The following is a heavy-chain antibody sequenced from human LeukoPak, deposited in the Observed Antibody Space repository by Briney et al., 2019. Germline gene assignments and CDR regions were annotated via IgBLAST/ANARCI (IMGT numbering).Heavy chain of an antibody. CDR3: ARAGSSWYDYFDY. CDR1: GFTFSGYW. J-gene: IGHJ4*02. Sequence: GGSPRLSCAASGFTFSGYWMSWVRQAPGKGLEWVANIKQDGSEKYYVDSVKGRFTISRDNAKNSLYLQMNSLRAEDTAVYYCARAGSSWYDYFDYWGQGTLVTVSS. V-gene: IGHV3-7*03. CDR2: IKQDGSEK. D-gene: IGHD6-13*01.